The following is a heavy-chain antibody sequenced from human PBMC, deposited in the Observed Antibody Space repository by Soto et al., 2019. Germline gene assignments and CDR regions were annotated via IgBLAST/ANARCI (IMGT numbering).Heavy chain of an antibody. CDR1: GASISGFY. Sequence: SESLSLTCTVSGASISGFYWSWIRKSAGKGLEWIGRIYATGTTDYNPSLKSRVMMSVDTSKKQFSLKLRSVTAADTAVYYCVRDGTKTLRDWFDPWGQGISVTVSS. J-gene: IGHJ5*02. D-gene: IGHD1-1*01. CDR2: IYATGTT. CDR3: VRDGTKTLRDWFDP. V-gene: IGHV4-4*07.